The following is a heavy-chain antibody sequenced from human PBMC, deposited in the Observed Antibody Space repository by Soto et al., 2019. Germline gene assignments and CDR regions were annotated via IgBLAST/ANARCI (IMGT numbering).Heavy chain of an antibody. CDR2: INHSGST. CDR3: ARDRATMVRGVIPRWFDP. D-gene: IGHD3-10*01. Sequence: SETLSLTCAVYGGSFSGYYWSWIRQPPGKGLEWIGEINHSGSTNYNPSLKSRVTISVDTSKNQFSMKLSSVTAADTAVYYCARDRATMVRGVIPRWFDPWGQGTLVTVSS. V-gene: IGHV4-34*01. J-gene: IGHJ5*02. CDR1: GGSFSGYY.